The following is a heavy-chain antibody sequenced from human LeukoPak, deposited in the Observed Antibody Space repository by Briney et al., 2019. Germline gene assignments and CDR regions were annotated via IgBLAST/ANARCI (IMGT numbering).Heavy chain of an antibody. CDR2: IRSSGDDI. CDR1: GFTFSGHT. Sequence: GGSLRLSCAASGFTFSGHTMNWVRQAPGKGLEWVSSIRSSGDDIFYGDSVKGRFTISRDNAKNSLYLQMNSLRADDSAVYYCVRYYKALDVWGHGTMVTVS. V-gene: IGHV3-21*01. CDR3: VRYYKALDV. D-gene: IGHD3-10*01. J-gene: IGHJ3*01.